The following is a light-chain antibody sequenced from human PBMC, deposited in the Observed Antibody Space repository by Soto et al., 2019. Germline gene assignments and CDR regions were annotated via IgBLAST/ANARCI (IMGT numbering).Light chain of an antibody. Sequence: QSVLTQPPPVSGSPGQSVTISCTGTSSDVGSYNRLSWYQQPPGTAPKLIMYEVNTRPSGVPDRFSGSKSGSTASLTISGLQAEDEADYYCSLYISGSTYVFGTGTKLTVL. J-gene: IGLJ1*01. CDR1: SSDVGSYNR. CDR2: EVN. V-gene: IGLV2-18*01. CDR3: SLYISGSTYV.